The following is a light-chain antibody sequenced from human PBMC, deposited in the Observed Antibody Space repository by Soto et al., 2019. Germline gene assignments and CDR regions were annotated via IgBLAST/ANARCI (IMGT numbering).Light chain of an antibody. CDR3: QQSSNWPPYT. Sequence: EIVLTQSPATLSLSPGERATLSCRASQSVSSYLAWYQQKPGQAPRLLIYDASNRATGIPARFSGSGAGTDFTLTISSLEPDDFAVYYCQQSSNWPPYTFGQGNKLEIK. CDR2: DAS. J-gene: IGKJ2*01. V-gene: IGKV3-11*01. CDR1: QSVSSY.